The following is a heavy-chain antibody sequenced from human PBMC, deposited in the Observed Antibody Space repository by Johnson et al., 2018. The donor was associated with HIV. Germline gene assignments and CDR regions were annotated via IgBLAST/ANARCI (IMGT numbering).Heavy chain of an antibody. CDR3: ARGQGFWAFDI. Sequence: QEQLVESGGGLVQPGGSLRLSCAASGFTFSNYGMHWVRQAPGKGLEWVSRINKDGSATSYADSVKGRFTISRDNSKNTLFLQMNGLRPEDTAVYYCARGQGFWAFDIWGQGTMVTVSS. V-gene: IGHV3-NL1*01. D-gene: IGHD3-3*01. CDR2: INKDGSAT. J-gene: IGHJ3*02. CDR1: GFTFSNYG.